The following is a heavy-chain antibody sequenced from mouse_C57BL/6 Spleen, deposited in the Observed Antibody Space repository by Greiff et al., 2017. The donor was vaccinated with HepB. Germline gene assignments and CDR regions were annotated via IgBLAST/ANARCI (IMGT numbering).Heavy chain of an antibody. CDR1: GFTFSDYG. CDR2: ISSGSSTI. Sequence: EVKLQESGGGLVKPGGSLKLSCAASGFTFSDYGMHWVRQAPEKGLEWVAYISSGSSTIYYADTVKGRFTISRDNAKNTLFLQMTSLRSEDTAIYYCARGPLGVYWGQGTTLTVSS. V-gene: IGHV5-17*01. J-gene: IGHJ2*01. CDR3: ARGPLGVY.